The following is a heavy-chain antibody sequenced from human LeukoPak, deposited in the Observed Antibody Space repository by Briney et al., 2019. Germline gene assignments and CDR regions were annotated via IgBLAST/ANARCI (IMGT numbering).Heavy chain of an antibody. J-gene: IGHJ4*02. CDR1: GFTFRSHG. D-gene: IGHD1-1*01. CDR3: AKDDGSVQYAN. V-gene: IGHV3-23*01. CDR2: IRGDGFTT. Sequence: GGSLRLSCVASGFTFRSHGMNWVRQAPGKGLEWVSGIRGDGFTTYYADSVKGRFTISRDNSKNTLYLQMNSLRVEDTAVYYCAKDDGSVQYANWGQGTLVTVSS.